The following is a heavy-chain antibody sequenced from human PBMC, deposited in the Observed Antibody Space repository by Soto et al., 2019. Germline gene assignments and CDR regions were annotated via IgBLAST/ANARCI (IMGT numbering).Heavy chain of an antibody. V-gene: IGHV3-48*01. CDR3: ARAPWRAPAASDAFDI. D-gene: IGHD2-2*01. J-gene: IGHJ3*02. CDR1: GFTFSSYS. CDR2: ISSSSSTI. Sequence: GGSLRLSCAASGFTFSSYSMNWVRQAPGKGLEWVSYISSSSSTIYYTDSVKGRFTISRDNAKNSLYLQMNSLRAEDTAVYYCARAPWRAPAASDAFDIWGQGTMVTVSS.